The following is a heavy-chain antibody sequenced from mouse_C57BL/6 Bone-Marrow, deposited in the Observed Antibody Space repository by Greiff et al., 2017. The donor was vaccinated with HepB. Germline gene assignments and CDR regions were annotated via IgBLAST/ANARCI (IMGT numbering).Heavy chain of an antibody. D-gene: IGHD2-10*02. V-gene: IGHV1-22*01. CDR1: GYTFTDYN. Sequence: VQLQQSGPELVKPGASVKMSCKASGYTFTDYNMHWVKQSHGKSLEWIGYINPNNGGTSYNQKFKGKATLTVNKSSSTAYMELRSLTSEDSAVYYCARREYGNYLSMDYWGQGTSVTVSS. CDR2: INPNNGGT. CDR3: ARREYGNYLSMDY. J-gene: IGHJ4*01.